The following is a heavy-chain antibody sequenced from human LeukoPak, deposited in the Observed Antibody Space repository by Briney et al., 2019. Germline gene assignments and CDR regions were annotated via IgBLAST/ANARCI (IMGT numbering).Heavy chain of an antibody. CDR3: AKAGFYDILTDGLDI. V-gene: IGHV3-23*01. Sequence: GGTLRLSCAASGFTFSNHGMSWVRQAPGKGLEWVSGIRGSGFSTDYADSVKGRFTISRDNSKNTLYLQMNSLRVEDTAVYYCAKAGFYDILTDGLDIWGQGTMVIVSS. J-gene: IGHJ3*02. D-gene: IGHD3-9*01. CDR2: IRGSGFST. CDR1: GFTFSNHG.